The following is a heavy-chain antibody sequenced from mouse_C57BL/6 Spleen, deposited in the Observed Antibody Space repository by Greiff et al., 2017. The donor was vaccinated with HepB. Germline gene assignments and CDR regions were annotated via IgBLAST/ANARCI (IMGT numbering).Heavy chain of an antibody. Sequence: QVQLQQPRAELVKPGASVKVSCKASGYTFTSYWMHWVKQRPGQGLEWIGRIHPSDSDTNYNQKFKGKATLTVDKSSSTAYMQLSSLTSEDSAVYYCAMGGGSSYVDYWGQGTTLTVSS. CDR2: IHPSDSDT. J-gene: IGHJ2*01. V-gene: IGHV1-74*01. CDR1: GYTFTSYW. D-gene: IGHD1-1*01. CDR3: AMGGGSSYVDY.